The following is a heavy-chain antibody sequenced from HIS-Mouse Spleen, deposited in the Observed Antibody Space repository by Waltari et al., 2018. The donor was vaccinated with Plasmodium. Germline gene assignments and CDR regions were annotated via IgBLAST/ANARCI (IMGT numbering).Heavy chain of an antibody. D-gene: IGHD6-13*01. CDR1: GYTFTGYY. Sequence: QVQLVQSGAEVKKPGASVTVSCKASGYTFTGYYMHCVRPAPGQGLEWMGWINPNSGGTNYAQKFQGRVTMTRDTSISTAYMELSRLRSDDTAVYYCARVLGYKAAAGTFVEYFQHWGQGTLVTVSS. J-gene: IGHJ1*01. CDR2: INPNSGGT. CDR3: ARVLGYKAAAGTFVEYFQH. V-gene: IGHV1-2*02.